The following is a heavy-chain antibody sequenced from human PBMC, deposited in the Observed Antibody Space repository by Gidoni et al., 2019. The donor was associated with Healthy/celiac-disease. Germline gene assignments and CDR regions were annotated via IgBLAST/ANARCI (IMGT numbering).Heavy chain of an antibody. CDR2: ISGSGGST. D-gene: IGHD4-17*01. CDR3: AKDLGYGGNPTLDY. J-gene: IGHJ4*02. CDR1: GLTFSSYA. Sequence: EVQLLESGGGLVQPGGSLRLSCAASGLTFSSYAMSWVRPAPGKGLEWVSAISGSGGSTYYADSVKGRFTISRDNSKNTLYLQMNSLRAEDTAVYYCAKDLGYGGNPTLDYWGQGTLVTVSS. V-gene: IGHV3-23*01.